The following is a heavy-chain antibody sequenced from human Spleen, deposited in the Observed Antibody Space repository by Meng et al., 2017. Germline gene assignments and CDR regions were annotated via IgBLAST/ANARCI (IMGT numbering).Heavy chain of an antibody. CDR1: GGSIINNY. CDR2: IYYSGST. J-gene: IGHJ4*02. V-gene: IGHV4-59*12. CDR3: ARDRGYSYGYFDY. D-gene: IGHD5-18*01. Sequence: SETLSLTCTVSGGSIINNYWSWIRQPPGKGLEWIGSIYYSGSTYYNPSLKSRVTISVDTSKNQFSLKLSSVTAADTAVYYCARDRGYSYGYFDYWGQGTLVTVSS.